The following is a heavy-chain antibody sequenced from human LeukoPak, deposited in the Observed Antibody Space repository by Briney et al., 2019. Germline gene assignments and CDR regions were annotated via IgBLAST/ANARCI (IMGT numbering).Heavy chain of an antibody. CDR2: INDNGDGT. J-gene: IGHJ4*02. CDR3: AKEQWLGKMNYFDH. Sequence: GGSLRLSCAASGFTFSSYAMSWVRQAPGKGLKWVSTINDNGDGTYYADSVKGRFTISRDNSLNTLYLQMNSLRAEDTAVYYCAKEQWLGKMNYFDHWGQGTLVTVSS. D-gene: IGHD6-19*01. CDR1: GFTFSSYA. V-gene: IGHV3-23*01.